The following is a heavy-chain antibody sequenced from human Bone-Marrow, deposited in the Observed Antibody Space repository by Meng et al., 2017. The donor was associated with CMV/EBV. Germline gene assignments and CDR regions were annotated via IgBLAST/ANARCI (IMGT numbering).Heavy chain of an antibody. CDR3: ARDSGGNPFDY. CDR2: IKSKTDGGTT. V-gene: IGHV3-15*01. CDR1: GGTFSSYA. J-gene: IGHJ4*02. D-gene: IGHD4-23*01. Sequence: SCKASGGTFSSYAISWVRQAPGKGLEWVGRIKSKTDGGTTDYAAPVKGRFTISRDDSKNTLYLQMNSLRAEDTAVYYCARDSGGNPFDYWGQGILVTVSS.